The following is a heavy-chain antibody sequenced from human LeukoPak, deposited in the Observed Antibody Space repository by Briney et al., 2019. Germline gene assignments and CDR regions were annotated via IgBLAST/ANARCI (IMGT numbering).Heavy chain of an antibody. CDR3: ARDRYGDYSFDY. D-gene: IGHD4-17*01. V-gene: IGHV3-23*01. CDR2: ISGSGDNT. CDR1: RFTFSSYA. Sequence: PGGSLRLSCAASRFTFSSYAMNCVRQAPGKGLEWVSSISGSGDNTHYVDSVKGRFTISRDNSKNMMYLQMNSLRAEDTALYYCARDRYGDYSFDYWGQGILVTVSS. J-gene: IGHJ4*02.